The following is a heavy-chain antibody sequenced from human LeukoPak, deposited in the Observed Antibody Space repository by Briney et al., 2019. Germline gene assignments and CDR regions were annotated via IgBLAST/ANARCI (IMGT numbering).Heavy chain of an antibody. CDR3: ATYDPGRIAYGLDV. D-gene: IGHD5-12*01. Sequence: SETLSLTCAVYGGSFSGYYWSWIRQPPGKGLEWIGEINHSGSTNYNPSLKSRVTISVDTSKNQFSLKLSSVTAADTAVYYCATYDPGRIAYGLDVWGQGTTVTVSS. CDR1: GGSFSGYY. CDR2: INHSGST. J-gene: IGHJ6*02. V-gene: IGHV4-34*01.